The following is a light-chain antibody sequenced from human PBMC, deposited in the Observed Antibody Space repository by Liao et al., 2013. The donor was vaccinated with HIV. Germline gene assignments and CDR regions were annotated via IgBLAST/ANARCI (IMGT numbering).Light chain of an antibody. Sequence: SYELTQPPSVSVAPGKTARITCGGNYIGSKSVHWYQQKPGQAPVLVIHYDSDRPSGTPDRFSASKSETTATLTISRVEAGDEADYYCQVWDTSGDHARVFGGGTRLTV. V-gene: IGLV3-21*04. CDR2: YDS. J-gene: IGLJ2*01. CDR3: QVWDTSGDHARV. CDR1: YIGSKS.